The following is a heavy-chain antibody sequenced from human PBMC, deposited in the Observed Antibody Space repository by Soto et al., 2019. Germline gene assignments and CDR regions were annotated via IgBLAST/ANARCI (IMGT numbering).Heavy chain of an antibody. CDR3: ARVVPGAEAWFGT. CDR1: VYTFSSYG. CDR2: ISLYSDGT. V-gene: IGHV1-18*01. Sequence: XSVKVSCKTSVYTFSSYGITWVRQAPGQPLEWLGWISLYSDGTNYAQKFQGRVSMTTDTSTTTAYMELRSLRSDDTAVYYCARVVPGAEAWFGTWGQDTLVTSPQ. J-gene: IGHJ5*02. D-gene: IGHD2-2*01.